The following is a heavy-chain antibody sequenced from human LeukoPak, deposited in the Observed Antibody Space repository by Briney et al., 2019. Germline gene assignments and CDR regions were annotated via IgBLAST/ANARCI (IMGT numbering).Heavy chain of an antibody. CDR3: ARYPDYGDYHDAFDI. CDR2: IYSGGST. CDR1: GFTVSSNY. J-gene: IGHJ3*02. V-gene: IGHV3-66*02. D-gene: IGHD4-17*01. Sequence: GWSLRLSCAASGFTVSSNYMSWVRQAPGKGLEGVSVIYSGGSTYYADSVKGRFTISRDNSKNTLYLQMNSLRAEDTAVYYCARYPDYGDYHDAFDIWGQGTMVTVSS.